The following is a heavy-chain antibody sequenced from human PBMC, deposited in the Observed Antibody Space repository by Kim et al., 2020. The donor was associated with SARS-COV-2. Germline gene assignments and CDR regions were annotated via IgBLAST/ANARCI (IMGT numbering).Heavy chain of an antibody. CDR1: GVSISTNYHY. D-gene: IGHD1-26*01. V-gene: IGHV4-39*07. Sequence: SETLSLTCSVSGVSISTNYHYWGWVRQPPGKGLEWIGGVYNSGTTYYNPSLKSRVTISGDTSKNQFSLNMRCVTAADTAVYYCACNVGSTPDYYFDYWGRGALVTVSS. J-gene: IGHJ4*02. CDR2: VYNSGTT. CDR3: ACNVGSTPDYYFDY.